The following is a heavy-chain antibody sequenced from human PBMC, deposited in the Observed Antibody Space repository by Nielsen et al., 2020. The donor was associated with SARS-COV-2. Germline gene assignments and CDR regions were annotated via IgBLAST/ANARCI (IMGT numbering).Heavy chain of an antibody. D-gene: IGHD3-9*01. CDR1: EISFRSYG. V-gene: IGHV3-30*03. Sequence: GGSLKISCVASEISFRSYGMHWVRQAPGKGLDWVAFTSYDGRDKFYADSVRGRFIVSRDNFRNTLSLHMDSLRTEDTAVYFCARQATIYMNEVSGMDVWGQGTTVTVSS. CDR2: TSYDGRDK. CDR3: ARQATIYMNEVSGMDV. J-gene: IGHJ6*02.